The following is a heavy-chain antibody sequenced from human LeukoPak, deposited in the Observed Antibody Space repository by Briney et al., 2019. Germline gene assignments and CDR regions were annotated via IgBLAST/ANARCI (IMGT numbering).Heavy chain of an antibody. CDR1: GVSISSSNSY. CDR3: ARRRWLRVLDY. D-gene: IGHD5-24*01. V-gene: IGHV4-39*07. CDR2: IYYSGNT. Sequence: PSETLSLTCTVSGVSISSSNSYWGWIRQPPGKGLEWIGSIYYSGNTCYNASLKSRVTISVDTSKNQFSLKLSSVTAADTAVYYCARRRWLRVLDYWGQGTLVTVSS. J-gene: IGHJ4*02.